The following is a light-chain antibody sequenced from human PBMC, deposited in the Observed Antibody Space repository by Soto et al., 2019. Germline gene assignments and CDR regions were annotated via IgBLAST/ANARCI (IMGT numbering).Light chain of an antibody. J-gene: IGLJ1*01. V-gene: IGLV2-8*01. CDR1: RSDVGSYNY. CDR3: SSYAGSNNFVA. CDR2: EVH. Sequence: QSVLAQPPSASGSPGQSVTISCTGTRSDVGSYNYVSWYQQRPGKAPKLMIYEVHKRPSGVPDRFSGSKSGNTASLTVSGLQAEDEADYYCSSYAGSNNFVAFGSGT.